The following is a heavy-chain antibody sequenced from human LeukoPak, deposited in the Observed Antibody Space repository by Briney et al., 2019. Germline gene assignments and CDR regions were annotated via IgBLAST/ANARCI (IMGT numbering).Heavy chain of an antibody. CDR2: IGTAGDT. Sequence: GGSLRLSCAASGFTFSSYDMRWVRHATGKGLEWVSAIGTAGDTYYPGSVKGRFTISRENAKNSLYLQMNSLRAGDTAVYYCARGAYSYSSGWYPLDYWGQGTLVTVSS. J-gene: IGHJ4*02. V-gene: IGHV3-13*01. CDR3: ARGAYSYSSGWYPLDY. CDR1: GFTFSSYD. D-gene: IGHD6-19*01.